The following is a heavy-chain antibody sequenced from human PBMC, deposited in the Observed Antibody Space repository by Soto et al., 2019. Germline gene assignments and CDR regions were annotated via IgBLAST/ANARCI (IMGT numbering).Heavy chain of an antibody. V-gene: IGHV3-30-3*01. CDR3: ARVGRYYDSSGYYDY. CDR2: ISYDGSNK. CDR1: GFTFSSYA. Sequence: GGSLRLSCAASGFTFSSYAMHWVRQAPGKGLEWVAVISYDGSNKYYAYSVKGRFTISRDNSKNTLYLQMNSLRAEDTAVYYCARVGRYYDSSGYYDYWGQGTLVTVSS. J-gene: IGHJ4*02. D-gene: IGHD3-22*01.